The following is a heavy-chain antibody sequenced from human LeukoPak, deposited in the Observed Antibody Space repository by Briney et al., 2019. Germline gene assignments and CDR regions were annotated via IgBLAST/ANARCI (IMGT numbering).Heavy chain of an antibody. D-gene: IGHD3-10*01. CDR3: ARGNTWFGYYFDY. V-gene: IGHV4-34*01. CDR2: INHSGST. Sequence: PSETLSLTCAVYGGSFSGYYWSWIRQPPGKGLEWIGEINHSGSTNYSLSLKSRVTISVDTSKNQFSLKLSSVTAADTAVYYCARGNTWFGYYFDYWGQGTLVTVSS. CDR1: GGSFSGYY. J-gene: IGHJ4*02.